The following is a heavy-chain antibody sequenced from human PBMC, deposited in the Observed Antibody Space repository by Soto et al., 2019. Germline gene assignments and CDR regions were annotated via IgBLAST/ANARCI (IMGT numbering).Heavy chain of an antibody. V-gene: IGHV1-2*04. CDR1: GYTFTGYY. J-gene: IGHJ6*02. CDR2: INPNSGGT. D-gene: IGHD2-21*02. Sequence: ASVKVSCKASGYTFTGYYMHWVRQAPGQGLEWMGWINPNSGGTNYAQKFQGWVTMTRDTSISTAYMELSGLRSDDTAVYYCARGMRGACGGDCYPYYYYYGMDVWGQGTTVTVSS. CDR3: ARGMRGACGGDCYPYYYYYGMDV.